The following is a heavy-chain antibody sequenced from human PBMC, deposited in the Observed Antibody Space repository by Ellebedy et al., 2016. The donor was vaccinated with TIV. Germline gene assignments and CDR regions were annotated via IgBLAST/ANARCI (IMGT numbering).Heavy chain of an antibody. CDR1: GFTFSSYW. D-gene: IGHD2-8*02. V-gene: IGHV3-74*01. CDR3: ASSRDTGLYFDY. CDR2: INSDGSST. J-gene: IGHJ4*02. Sequence: GESLKISCAASGFTFSSYWMHWVRQAPGKGLVWVSRINSDGSSTSYADSVKGRFTISRDNAKNSLFLQMNSLRDEDTAVYYCASSRDTGLYFDYWGQGTLVTVSS.